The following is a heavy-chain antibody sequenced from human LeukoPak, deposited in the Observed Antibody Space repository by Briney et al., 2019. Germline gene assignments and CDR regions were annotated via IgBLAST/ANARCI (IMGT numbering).Heavy chain of an antibody. CDR3: ARALSWYGGVVDLVAFVY. Sequence: SETLSLTCTVSGGSISSYYWSWIRQPPGKGLEWIGYIYYNGSTNYNPSLKSRVTISVDTSKNQFSLKLSSVTAADTAVYYCARALSWYGGVVDLVAFVYWGQGTLVTVSS. CDR1: GGSISSYY. V-gene: IGHV4-59*01. J-gene: IGHJ4*02. CDR2: IYYNGST. D-gene: IGHD6-13*01.